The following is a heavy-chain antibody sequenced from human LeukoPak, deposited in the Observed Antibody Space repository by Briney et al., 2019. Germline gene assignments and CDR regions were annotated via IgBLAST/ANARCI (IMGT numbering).Heavy chain of an antibody. CDR1: GFTFSDYY. CDR2: ISSSGSII. V-gene: IGHV3-11*04. J-gene: IGHJ4*02. D-gene: IGHD6-13*01. CDR3: AKAVGSISWSFDY. Sequence: GGSLRLSCAASGFTFSDYYMSWIRQAPGKGLEWVSYISSSGSIIYYADSVKGRFTISRDNSNSTLYLQMDSLRGDDAAVYYCAKAVGSISWSFDYWGQGTLVTVSS.